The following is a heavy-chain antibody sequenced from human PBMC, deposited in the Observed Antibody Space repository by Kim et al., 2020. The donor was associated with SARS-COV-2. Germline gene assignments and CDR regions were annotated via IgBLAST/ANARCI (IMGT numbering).Heavy chain of an antibody. Sequence: SVKVSCKASGYSLTDYPINWVRQAPGQGLKWMGYINTNTGRPTYAPDLAGRVVFSLDTSVTTAYLQINGLKAEDTAIYYCTRGLGGYSLNGYWGQGTLVTVSS. V-gene: IGHV7-4-1*02. J-gene: IGHJ4*02. D-gene: IGHD2-21*02. CDR1: GYSLTDYP. CDR2: INTNTGRP. CDR3: TRGLGGYSLNGY.